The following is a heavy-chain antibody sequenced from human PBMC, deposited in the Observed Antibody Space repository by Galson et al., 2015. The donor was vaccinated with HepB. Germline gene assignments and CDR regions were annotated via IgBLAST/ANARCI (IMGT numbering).Heavy chain of an antibody. J-gene: IGHJ6*02. CDR3: ARSSSWQHFYGMDV. V-gene: IGHV7-4-1*02. Sequence: SVKVSCKASGYTFTNYALNWVRQAPGQGLEWMGWINTNTGNPTYAQGFTGRFVFSLDTFVSTAYLQISSLKAEDTAVYYCARSSSWQHFYGMDVWGQGTTVTVSS. D-gene: IGHD6-13*01. CDR2: INTNTGNP. CDR1: GYTFTNYA.